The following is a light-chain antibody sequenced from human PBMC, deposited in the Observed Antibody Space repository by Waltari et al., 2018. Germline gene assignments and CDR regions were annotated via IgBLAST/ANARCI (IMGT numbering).Light chain of an antibody. CDR2: DVN. V-gene: IGLV2-23*02. CDR3: CSYAGSAVSV. Sequence: QSALTQTATVSGSPGQSITISCSGTSSDIGNYNLVSWYRQHPGKAPTLIIYDVNKRPSVVSNRFSGSKSGNTAFLTISGLQTADEADYFCCSYAGSAVSVFGGGTKVTVL. CDR1: SSDIGNYNL. J-gene: IGLJ3*02.